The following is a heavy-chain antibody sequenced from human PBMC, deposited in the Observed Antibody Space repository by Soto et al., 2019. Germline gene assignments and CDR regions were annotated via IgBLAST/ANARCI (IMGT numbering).Heavy chain of an antibody. V-gene: IGHV3-30-3*02. D-gene: IGHD3-3*01. CDR1: GFTFRSYG. Sequence: QVKLVESGGGVVQPGRSRRLSCVTSGFTFRSYGMPWVRQSPDKGLEWVAVIKSDGTTADYIESVKGRFFISRDNSKKTVYLQMNNLRPEDTGIYYCAKPRSSLEWPPFDPWGQGTLVTVSS. J-gene: IGHJ5*02. CDR2: IKSDGTTA. CDR3: AKPRSSLEWPPFDP.